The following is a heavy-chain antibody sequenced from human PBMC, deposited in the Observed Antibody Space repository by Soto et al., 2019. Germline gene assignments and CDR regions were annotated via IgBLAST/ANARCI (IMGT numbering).Heavy chain of an antibody. CDR1: GYTFTSYD. CDR3: AREREGSGFDP. D-gene: IGHD1-26*01. V-gene: IGHV1-8*01. J-gene: IGHJ5*02. Sequence: QVQLVQSGAEVKKPGASVKVSCKASGYTFTSYDINWVRQATGQGLEWMGWMNPNSGNTAYAQKFQGRVTMPRNNSISTAYTELSSLRSEETAVYYCAREREGSGFDPWGQGTLVTVSS. CDR2: MNPNSGNT.